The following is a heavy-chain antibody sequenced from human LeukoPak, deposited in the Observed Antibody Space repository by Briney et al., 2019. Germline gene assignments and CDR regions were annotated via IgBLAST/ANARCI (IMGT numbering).Heavy chain of an antibody. J-gene: IGHJ4*02. CDR2: INPNSGGT. Sequence: ASVKVSCKASGYTFTGYYIHWVRQAPGQGLEWMGWINPNSGGTNYAQKFQGWVTMTRDTSISTAYMELSRLRSDDTAVYYCAREAPAAAGDYWGQGTLVTVSS. D-gene: IGHD6-13*01. CDR1: GYTFTGYY. V-gene: IGHV1-2*04. CDR3: AREAPAAAGDY.